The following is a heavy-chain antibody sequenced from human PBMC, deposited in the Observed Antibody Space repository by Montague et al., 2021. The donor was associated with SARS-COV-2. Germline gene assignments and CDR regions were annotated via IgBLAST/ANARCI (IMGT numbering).Heavy chain of an antibody. Sequence: SETLSLTCSVSGGSISDYYWNWIRQPPGKGLEWIGYIYYNTGNTNSNPSLQSRVTISLDTSKNQFSLNLRPVTAADTVLYFCARGTGYDYYFDCWGLGTLVTVSS. V-gene: IGHV4-59*01. CDR2: IYYNTGNT. J-gene: IGHJ4*02. D-gene: IGHD5-12*01. CDR3: ARGTGYDYYFDC. CDR1: GGSISDYY.